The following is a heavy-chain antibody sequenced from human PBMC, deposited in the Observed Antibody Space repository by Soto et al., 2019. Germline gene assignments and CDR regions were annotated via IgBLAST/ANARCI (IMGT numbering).Heavy chain of an antibody. CDR3: ERSDSSGYDAFDI. Sequence: SXTLSFPCSVKCYSISIGYCCGWSRQPPGKGLEWIGSIYHSGSTYYNPSLNSRVTISVDTSKNQFSLKLSSVTAAATAVYYCERSDSSGYDAFDIWGQGTMVTVSS. CDR1: CYSISIGYC. J-gene: IGHJ3*02. V-gene: IGHV4-38-2*01. CDR2: IYHSGST. D-gene: IGHD3-22*01.